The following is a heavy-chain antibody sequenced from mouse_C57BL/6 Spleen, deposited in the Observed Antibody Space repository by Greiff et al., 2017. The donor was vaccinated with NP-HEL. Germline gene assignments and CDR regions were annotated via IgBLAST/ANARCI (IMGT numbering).Heavy chain of an antibody. CDR2: ISYDGSN. CDR3: ARDPGPGPDY. CDR1: GYSITSGYY. V-gene: IGHV3-6*01. Sequence: VQLKESGPGLVKPSQSLSLTCSVTGYSITSGYYWNWIRQFPGNKLEWMGYISYDGSNNYNPSLKNRISITRDTSKNQFFLKLNSVTTEDTATYYCARDPGPGPDYWGQGTTLTVSS. D-gene: IGHD4-1*01. J-gene: IGHJ2*01.